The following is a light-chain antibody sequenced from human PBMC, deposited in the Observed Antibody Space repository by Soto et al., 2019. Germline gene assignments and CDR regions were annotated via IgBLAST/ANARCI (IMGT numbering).Light chain of an antibody. V-gene: IGLV2-14*01. CDR2: EVT. CDR1: SSDIGAYNF. J-gene: IGLJ2*01. Sequence: QSVLTQPASVSGSPGQSITISCIGTSSDIGAYNFVSWYQQYPGKVPKLMIYEVTNRPSGVSNRFSGSKSGTTASLTISGLQAEDEADYFCSSYTTSSTVVFGGGTKLTVL. CDR3: SSYTTSSTVV.